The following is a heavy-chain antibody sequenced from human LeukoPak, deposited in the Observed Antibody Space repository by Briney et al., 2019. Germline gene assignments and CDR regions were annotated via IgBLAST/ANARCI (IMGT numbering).Heavy chain of an antibody. J-gene: IGHJ4*02. Sequence: GGSLRLSCAASGFTFSSYWMHWVRQAPGKGLVWVSRINSDGSSTSYADSVKGRFTISRDNAKNTLYLQMNSLRAEDTAMYYCARDRGYYDSSGYLDYWGQGTLVTVSS. CDR2: INSDGSST. V-gene: IGHV3-74*01. CDR3: ARDRGYYDSSGYLDY. D-gene: IGHD3-22*01. CDR1: GFTFSSYW.